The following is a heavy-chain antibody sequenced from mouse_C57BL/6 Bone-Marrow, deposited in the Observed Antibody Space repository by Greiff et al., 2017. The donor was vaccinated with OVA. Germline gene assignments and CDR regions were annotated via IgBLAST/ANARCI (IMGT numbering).Heavy chain of an antibody. CDR3: ARGLITTVVAPFDY. D-gene: IGHD1-1*01. V-gene: IGHV1-63*01. CDR2: IYPGGGYT. CDR1: GYTFTNYW. Sequence: QVQLQQSGAELVRPGTSVKMSCKASGYTFTNYWIGWAKQRPGHGLEWIGDIYPGGGYTNYNEKFKGKATLTVDKSSSTAYMQLSSLTSEDSAVYYCARGLITTVVAPFDYWGQGTTLTVSS. J-gene: IGHJ2*01.